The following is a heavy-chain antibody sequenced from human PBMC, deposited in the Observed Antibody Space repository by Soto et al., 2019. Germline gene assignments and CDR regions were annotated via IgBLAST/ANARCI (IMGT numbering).Heavy chain of an antibody. Sequence: GGSLRLSCAASGSTISSYAMYWVRQAPGRGLEWLAVISYDGTNKYYADSVKGRFTISRDDSKNTLYLQMNSLTAEDTAVFYCARDLTSGWYGSDYWGQGTLVTVSS. CDR3: ARDLTSGWYGSDY. CDR1: GSTISSYA. D-gene: IGHD6-19*01. V-gene: IGHV3-30-3*01. CDR2: ISYDGTNK. J-gene: IGHJ4*02.